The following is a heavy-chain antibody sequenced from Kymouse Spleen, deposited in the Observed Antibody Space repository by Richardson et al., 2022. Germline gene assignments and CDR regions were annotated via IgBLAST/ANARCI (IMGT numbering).Heavy chain of an antibody. CDR1: GFTFSSYG. CDR2: IWYDGSNK. V-gene: IGHV3-33*01. D-gene: IGHD2-15*01. CDR3: ARESGSGGSCRFDY. Sequence: QVQLVESGGGVVQPGRSLRLSCAASGFTFSSYGMHWVRQAPGKGLEWVAVIWYDGSNKYYADSVKGRFTISRDNSKNTLYLQMNSLRAEDTAVYYCARESGSGGSCRFDYWGQGTLVTVSS. J-gene: IGHJ4*02.